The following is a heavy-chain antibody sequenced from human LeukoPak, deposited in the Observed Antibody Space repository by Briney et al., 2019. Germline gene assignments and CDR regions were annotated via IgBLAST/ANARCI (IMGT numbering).Heavy chain of an antibody. D-gene: IGHD3-3*01. J-gene: IGHJ5*02. Sequence: SETLSLTCTVSGGSISSSSYYWGWIRQPPGTGLEWIGSIYYSGSTYYNPSLKSRVTISVDTSKNQFSLKLSSVTAADTAVYYCARGRGGAYYDFWSGYYTDNWFDPWGQGTLVTVSS. CDR3: ARGRGGAYYDFWSGYYTDNWFDP. CDR2: IYYSGST. V-gene: IGHV4-39*01. CDR1: GGSISSSSYY.